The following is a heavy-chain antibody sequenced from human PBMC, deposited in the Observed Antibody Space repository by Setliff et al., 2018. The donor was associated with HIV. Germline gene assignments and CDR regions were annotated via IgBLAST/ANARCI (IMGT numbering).Heavy chain of an antibody. CDR3: ARQTWEYYDTLTGYYRSPKNFDS. CDR1: GGSINRSNYY. V-gene: IGHV4-39*01. D-gene: IGHD3-9*01. CDR2: ISYTGST. Sequence: SETLSLTCTVPGGSINRSNYYWGWIRQPPGKGLAWIGTISYTGSTYYDPSLKSRVTISLDTSKNQFFLKLSSVTAPDTAIYYCARQTWEYYDTLTGYYRSPKNFDSWGQGTQVTVSS. J-gene: IGHJ4*02.